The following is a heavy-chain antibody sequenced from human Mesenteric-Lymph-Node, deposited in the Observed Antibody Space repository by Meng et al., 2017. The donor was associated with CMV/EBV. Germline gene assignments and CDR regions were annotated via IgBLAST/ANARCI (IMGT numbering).Heavy chain of an antibody. CDR3: AKGGCSSTSCYSDV. Sequence: GESLKISCAASGFTFSSYAMSWVRQAPGKGLGWVSAISGSGGSSCYADSVKGRFTISRDNSKNTLYLQMNSLRAEDMAVYYCAKGGCSSTSCYSDVWGQGTTVTVSS. V-gene: IGHV3-23*01. CDR1: GFTFSSYA. J-gene: IGHJ6*02. D-gene: IGHD2-2*01. CDR2: ISGSGGSS.